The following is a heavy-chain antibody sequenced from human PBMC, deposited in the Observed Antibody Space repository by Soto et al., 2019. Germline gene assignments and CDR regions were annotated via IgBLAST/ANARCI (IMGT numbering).Heavy chain of an antibody. V-gene: IGHV3-23*01. Sequence: GGSLRLSCAASGFTFSSYAMSWVRQAPGKGLEWVSAISGSGGSTYYADSVKGRFTISRDNSKNTLYLQMNSLRAEDTAVYYCAKHRGDVRFSTLHFDLWGRGTLVTVS. CDR3: AKHRGDVRFSTLHFDL. D-gene: IGHD3-3*01. CDR1: GFTFSSYA. J-gene: IGHJ2*01. CDR2: ISGSGGST.